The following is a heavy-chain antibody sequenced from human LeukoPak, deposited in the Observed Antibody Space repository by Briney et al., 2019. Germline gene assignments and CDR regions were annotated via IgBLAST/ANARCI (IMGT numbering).Heavy chain of an antibody. CDR3: ARKILLRGVWDKRSDDAFDI. CDR2: IYYSGST. J-gene: IGHJ3*02. Sequence: PSETLSLTCTVSGGSISSSNYYWGWIRQPPGKGLERIGSIYYSGSTCYNPSLKSRVTISVDTSKNQFSLKLTSVTAADTAVYYCARKILLRGVWDKRSDDAFDIWGQGTMVTVSS. D-gene: IGHD3-10*01. V-gene: IGHV4-39*01. CDR1: GGSISSSNYY.